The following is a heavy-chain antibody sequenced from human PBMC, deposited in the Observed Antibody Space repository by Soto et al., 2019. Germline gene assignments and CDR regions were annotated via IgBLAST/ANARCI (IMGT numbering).Heavy chain of an antibody. Sequence: EVQLVESGGGLVKPGGSLRLSCAASGFTFSSYSMNWVRQAPGRGLEWVSSISSSSSYIYYADSVKGRFTISRDNAKNSLYLQMNSLRAEDTAVYYCARPIGREYDSSGYYPLGDFDYWGQGTLVTVSS. V-gene: IGHV3-21*01. CDR1: GFTFSSYS. CDR3: ARPIGREYDSSGYYPLGDFDY. J-gene: IGHJ4*02. D-gene: IGHD3-22*01. CDR2: ISSSSSYI.